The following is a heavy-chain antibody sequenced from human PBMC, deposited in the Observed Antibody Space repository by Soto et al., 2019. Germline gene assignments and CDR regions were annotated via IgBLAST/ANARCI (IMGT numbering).Heavy chain of an antibody. Sequence: PGGSLRLSCAASGFTFSGSAMHWVRQASGKGLEWVGRIRSKANSYATAYAASVKGRFTISRDDSKNTAYLQMNSLKTEDTAVYYCTSRPTVAKEADYWGQGTLVTVSS. CDR2: IRSKANSYAT. CDR1: GFTFSGSA. J-gene: IGHJ4*02. V-gene: IGHV3-73*01. CDR3: TSRPTVAKEADY. D-gene: IGHD4-17*01.